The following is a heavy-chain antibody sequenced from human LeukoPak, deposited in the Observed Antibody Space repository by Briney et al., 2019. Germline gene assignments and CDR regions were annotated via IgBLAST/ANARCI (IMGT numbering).Heavy chain of an antibody. Sequence: ASVKVSCKASGGTFSSYAISWVRQAPGQGLEWMGGIIPIFGTANYAQKFQGRVTITADESTSTAYMELSSLRSEDTAVYYCARDLSGTRGFDYWGQGTLVTVSS. CDR3: ARDLSGTRGFDY. J-gene: IGHJ4*02. CDR1: GGTFSSYA. D-gene: IGHD1-26*01. CDR2: IIPIFGTA. V-gene: IGHV1-69*13.